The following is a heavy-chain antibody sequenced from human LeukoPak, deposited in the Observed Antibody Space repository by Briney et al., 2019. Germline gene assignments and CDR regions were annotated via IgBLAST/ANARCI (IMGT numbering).Heavy chain of an antibody. CDR2: INHSGST. CDR3: ARGRLRAVVITSAAFDI. D-gene: IGHD3-22*01. CDR1: GGSISSSSYY. Sequence: SETLSLTCTVSGGSISSSSYYWGWIRQPPGKGLEWIGEINHSGSTNYNPSLKSRVTISVDTSKNQFSLKLSSVTAADTAVYYCARGRLRAVVITSAAFDIWGQGTMVTVSS. V-gene: IGHV4-39*07. J-gene: IGHJ3*02.